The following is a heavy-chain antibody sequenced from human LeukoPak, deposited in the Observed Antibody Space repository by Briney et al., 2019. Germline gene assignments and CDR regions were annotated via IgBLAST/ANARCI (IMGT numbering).Heavy chain of an antibody. CDR3: ARVGPLSSIAARSAPNYYYMDV. V-gene: IGHV1-8*01. CDR1: GYTFTSYD. D-gene: IGHD6-6*01. CDR2: MNPNSGNT. Sequence: ASVKVSCKASGYTFTSYDINWVRQATGQGLEWMGWMNPNSGNTGYAQKFQGRVTMTRNTSISTAYMELSSLRSEDTAVYYCARVGPLSSIAARSAPNYYYMDVWGKGTTVTVSS. J-gene: IGHJ6*03.